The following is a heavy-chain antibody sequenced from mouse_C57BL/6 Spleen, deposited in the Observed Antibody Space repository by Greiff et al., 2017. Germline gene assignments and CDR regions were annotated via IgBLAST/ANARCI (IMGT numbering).Heavy chain of an antibody. CDR2: ISDGGSYT. Sequence: VQLKESGGGLVKPGGSLKLSCAASGFTFSSYAMSWVRQTPEKRLEWVATISDGGSYTYYPDNVKGRFTISRDNAKNNLYLQMSQLKSEDTAMYYCAREEKGHYDGVSMDYWGQGTSVTVSS. D-gene: IGHD1-2*01. CDR1: GFTFSSYA. V-gene: IGHV5-4*01. CDR3: AREEKGHYDGVSMDY. J-gene: IGHJ4*01.